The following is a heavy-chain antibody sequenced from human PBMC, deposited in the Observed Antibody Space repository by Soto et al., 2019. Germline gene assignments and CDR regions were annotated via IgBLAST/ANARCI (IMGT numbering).Heavy chain of an antibody. D-gene: IGHD4-17*01. CDR2: IIANGGT. CDR3: AEDYTVDDDQSSLILFDY. V-gene: IGHV3-23*01. CDR1: GFTFNHYA. J-gene: IGHJ4*02. Sequence: PGGSLRLSCAASGFTFNHYAMSWVRQAPGKGLEWVSIIIANGGTFYADSVKGRFTISRDNSKNTVYLQMSSLRVEDTAIYYCAEDYTVDDDQSSLILFDYSGQGALVTVS.